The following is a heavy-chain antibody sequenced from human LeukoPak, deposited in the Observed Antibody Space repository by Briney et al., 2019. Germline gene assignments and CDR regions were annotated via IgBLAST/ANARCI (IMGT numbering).Heavy chain of an antibody. CDR1: GFTFDDYG. D-gene: IGHD3-16*01. Sequence: GGSLRLSCAASGFTFDDYGMSWVRRAPGRGLEWVSGINWNGGSTGYADSVKGRFTISRDNAKNSLYLQMNSLRAEDTALYHCARDGGADGDYSDYWGQGTLVTVSS. CDR2: INWNGGST. J-gene: IGHJ4*02. V-gene: IGHV3-20*01. CDR3: ARDGGADGDYSDY.